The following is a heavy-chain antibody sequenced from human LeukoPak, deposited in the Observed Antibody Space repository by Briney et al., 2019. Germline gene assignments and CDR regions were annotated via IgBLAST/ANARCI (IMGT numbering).Heavy chain of an antibody. CDR3: ARECSGGSCSPWYFDS. Sequence: GGSLRLSCAASGFTFTTYWMSWVRQAPGKGLEWVANIKEDGSQKYYVDSVKGRFTISRDNAKNSLYLQINSLRADDTAVYSCARECSGGSCSPWYFDSWGQGILVTVSS. CDR2: IKEDGSQK. V-gene: IGHV3-7*01. J-gene: IGHJ4*02. CDR1: GFTFTTYW. D-gene: IGHD2-15*01.